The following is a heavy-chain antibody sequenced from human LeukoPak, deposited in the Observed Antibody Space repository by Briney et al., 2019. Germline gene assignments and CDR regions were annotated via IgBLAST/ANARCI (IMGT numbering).Heavy chain of an antibody. CDR3: AELGITMIGGV. CDR2: ISISGRSI. Sequence: GGSLRLSCAASGFIFNNYEMNWVRQAPGKGLEWVSYISISGRSIYYADSVKGRFTISRDNAQNSLYLQMSSLRAEDTAVYYCAELGITMIGGVWGKGTTVTISS. J-gene: IGHJ6*04. D-gene: IGHD3-10*02. CDR1: GFIFNNYE. V-gene: IGHV3-48*03.